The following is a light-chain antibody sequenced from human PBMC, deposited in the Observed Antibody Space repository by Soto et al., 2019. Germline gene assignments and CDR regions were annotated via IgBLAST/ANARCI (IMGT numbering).Light chain of an antibody. V-gene: IGKV3-15*01. CDR1: QTIRNN. CDR2: VAS. Sequence: EIVMTQSPATLSVSPGERATLSCRSSQTIRNNLAWYQQKPGQAPRLLIYVASTRATDIPARFSGSGSGTDFTLTISSLQSADFAFYYCQQYNSWPLTFGGGTNVEIK. CDR3: QQYNSWPLT. J-gene: IGKJ4*01.